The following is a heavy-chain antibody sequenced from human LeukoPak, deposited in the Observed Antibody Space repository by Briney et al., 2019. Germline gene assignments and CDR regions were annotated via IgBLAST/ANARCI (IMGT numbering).Heavy chain of an antibody. J-gene: IGHJ4*02. CDR3: ARSCHGSGSYYNC. Sequence: SETLSLTCTVSGGSVSSYYWSWIRQPPGKRLEWIGYIYYSGSTNYNPSLKSRVTISVHTSKTQFSLKLSSVTAADTAVYYCARSCHGSGSYYNCWGQGTLVTVSS. V-gene: IGHV4-59*02. CDR1: GGSVSSYY. CDR2: IYYSGST. D-gene: IGHD3-10*01.